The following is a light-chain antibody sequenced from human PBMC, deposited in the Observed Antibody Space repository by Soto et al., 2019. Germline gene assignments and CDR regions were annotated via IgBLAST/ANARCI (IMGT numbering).Light chain of an antibody. Sequence: DTQMTQSPSTLSASVGGRVTITCRASQSVGTWLAWYQQKPGKDAKLLIYEASSVESGVSSRFSGSGSGTEFTLTISSLQPEDFTTYYCQQYKSESLTFGGGTKVDIK. CDR3: QQYKSESLT. CDR2: EAS. J-gene: IGKJ4*01. CDR1: QSVGTW. V-gene: IGKV1-5*03.